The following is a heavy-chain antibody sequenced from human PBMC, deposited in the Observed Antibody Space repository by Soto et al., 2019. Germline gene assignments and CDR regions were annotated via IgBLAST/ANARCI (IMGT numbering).Heavy chain of an antibody. V-gene: IGHV4-59*01. CDR1: SGSISTYY. J-gene: IGHJ4*02. Sequence: PSETLSLTCTVSSGSISTYYWSWIRQPPGKGLEWIGYIYYTGSTNYNPSLKTRVAISMDTSKNQFSLNLSSVTAADTAVYYCARGRGPVDYWGQGTLVTVSS. CDR3: ARGRGPVDY. CDR2: IYYTGST.